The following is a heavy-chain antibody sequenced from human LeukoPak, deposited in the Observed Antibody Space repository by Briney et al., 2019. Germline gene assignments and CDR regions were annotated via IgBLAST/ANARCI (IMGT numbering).Heavy chain of an antibody. Sequence: PGGSLRLSCATSGFTFTNYAMSWVRQAPGKGLEWVSAISGSGGSTYYADSVKGRFTISRDNPKNTLYLQMNSLRAEDTAVYYCAKDNRVAGTSDYWGQGTLVTVSS. D-gene: IGHD6-19*01. CDR1: GFTFTNYA. J-gene: IGHJ4*02. CDR3: AKDNRVAGTSDY. CDR2: ISGSGGST. V-gene: IGHV3-23*01.